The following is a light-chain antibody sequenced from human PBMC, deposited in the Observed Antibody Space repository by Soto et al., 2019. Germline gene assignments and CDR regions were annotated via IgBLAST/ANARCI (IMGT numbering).Light chain of an antibody. CDR2: SAS. Sequence: DIQMTQSPSSLSASAGDRVTITCRASQGINSYLAWYQQKPGRVPKLLIHSASTLQSGVPSRFSGSGSGPDFTLTINGLQPEDVATYYCQKYDSAPLTFGGGTKVEIK. CDR1: QGINSY. V-gene: IGKV1-27*01. J-gene: IGKJ4*01. CDR3: QKYDSAPLT.